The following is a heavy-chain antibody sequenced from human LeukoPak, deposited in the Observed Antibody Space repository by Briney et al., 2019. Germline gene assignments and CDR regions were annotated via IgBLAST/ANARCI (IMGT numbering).Heavy chain of an antibody. Sequence: SETLSLTCTISGGSISSYYWSWIRQPPGKGLEWIGYIHYSGSTNYNPSLKSRVTISVDTSKNQFSLKLSSVTAADTAVYYCARGSLWFGESIPYYFDYWGQGTLVTVSS. CDR3: ARGSLWFGESIPYYFDY. CDR1: GGSISSYY. D-gene: IGHD3-10*01. V-gene: IGHV4-59*01. CDR2: IHYSGST. J-gene: IGHJ4*02.